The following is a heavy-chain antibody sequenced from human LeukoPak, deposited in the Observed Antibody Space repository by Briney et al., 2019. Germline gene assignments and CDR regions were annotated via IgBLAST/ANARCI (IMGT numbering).Heavy chain of an antibody. J-gene: IGHJ6*03. CDR3: ARDRRLISDILTGYYRTEYYYYMDV. V-gene: IGHV4-4*07. CDR2: IYISGST. CDR1: GGSISSYY. D-gene: IGHD3-9*01. Sequence: SETLSLTCTVSGGSISSYYWSWIRQPAGKGLEWIGRIYISGSTNYNPSLKSRVTMSVDTSKDQFSLKLSSVTAADTAVYYCARDRRLISDILTGYYRTEYYYYMDVWGKGTTVTISS.